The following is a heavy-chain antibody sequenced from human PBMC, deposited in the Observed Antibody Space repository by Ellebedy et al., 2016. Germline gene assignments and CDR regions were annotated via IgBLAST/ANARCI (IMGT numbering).Heavy chain of an antibody. V-gene: IGHV1-69*13. D-gene: IGHD3-10*01. Sequence: ASVKVSCKASAGTFSSYAMTWVRQAPGQGLEWMGDIIPISGTPNYARKFQGRVTITADDATNTAYMELKSLRSDDTAVYYCARASLWFGELVSTYYYYYGMDVWGQGTTVTVSS. J-gene: IGHJ6*02. CDR1: AGTFSSYA. CDR2: IIPISGTP. CDR3: ARASLWFGELVSTYYYYYGMDV.